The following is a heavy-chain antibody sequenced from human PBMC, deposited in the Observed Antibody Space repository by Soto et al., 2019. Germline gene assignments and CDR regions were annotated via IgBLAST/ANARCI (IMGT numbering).Heavy chain of an antibody. CDR2: TSYDGTNK. V-gene: IGHV3-30*18. J-gene: IGHJ6*02. D-gene: IGHD2-15*01. CDR1: GFTFSTHG. CDR3: AKDLSGARWYYDALDV. Sequence: LRLSCEVSGFTFSTHGMHWVRQAPGKGLEWVAGTSYDGTNKYYARSVQGRFTISRENSMKTLYLQMNSLRTEDTAVYYCAKDLSGARWYYDALDVWGQGTTVTVPS.